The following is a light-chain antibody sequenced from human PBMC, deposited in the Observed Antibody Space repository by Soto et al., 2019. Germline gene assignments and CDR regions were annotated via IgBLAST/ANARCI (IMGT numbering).Light chain of an antibody. CDR1: SNDVGGYGY. J-gene: IGLJ3*02. CDR3: SSYTPSSLL. Sequence: QSALTQPASVSGSPGETITISCTGTSNDVGGYGYVSWYRQYAGKAPTLMVSEVSYRPSGVSDRFSGSKSGTTAFLTISGLQTEEEGHYYCSSYTPSSLLFGGGTKVTVL. CDR2: EVS. V-gene: IGLV2-14*01.